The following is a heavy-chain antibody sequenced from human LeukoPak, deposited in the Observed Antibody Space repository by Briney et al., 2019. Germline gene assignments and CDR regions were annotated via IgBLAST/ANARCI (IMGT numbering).Heavy chain of an antibody. V-gene: IGHV3-33*01. D-gene: IGHD2-8*02. CDR2: IWYDGSNK. J-gene: IGHJ4*02. CDR1: GFTFSSYG. CDR3: ARYRVLGYYSDY. Sequence: GGSLRLSCAASGFTFSSYGMHWVRQAPGKGLEWVAVIWYDGSNKYYADSVKGRFTISRDNSKNTLYLQMNSLRAEDTAVYYCARYRVLGYYSDYWGQGTLVTVSS.